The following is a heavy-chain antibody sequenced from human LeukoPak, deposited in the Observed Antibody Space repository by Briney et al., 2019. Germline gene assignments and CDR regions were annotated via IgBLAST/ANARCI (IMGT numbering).Heavy chain of an antibody. CDR3: ARYIVNWFDP. CDR2: IYYSGST. J-gene: IGHJ5*02. D-gene: IGHD3-9*01. V-gene: IGHV4-59*08. CDR1: GGSISSYY. Sequence: SETLSLTCTVSGGSISSYYWSWIRQPAGKGLEWIGYIYYSGSTNYNPSLKSRVTISVDTSKNQFSLKLSSVTAADTAVYYCARYIVNWFDPWGQGTLVTVSS.